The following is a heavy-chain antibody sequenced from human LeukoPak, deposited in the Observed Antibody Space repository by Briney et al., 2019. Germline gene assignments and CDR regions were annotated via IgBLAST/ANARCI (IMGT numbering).Heavy chain of an antibody. J-gene: IGHJ4*02. D-gene: IGHD1-14*01. Sequence: GGSLRLSCAASGFTVITNDMTWVRQAPGKGLEWVSVLYSDGNTKYADSVRGRFTISRDNSKNTLYLEMNSLSPDDTAVYYCARGVEPLAANTLAYWGQGTPVTVSS. CDR2: LYSDGNT. CDR3: ARGVEPLAANTLAY. CDR1: GFTVITND. V-gene: IGHV3-53*01.